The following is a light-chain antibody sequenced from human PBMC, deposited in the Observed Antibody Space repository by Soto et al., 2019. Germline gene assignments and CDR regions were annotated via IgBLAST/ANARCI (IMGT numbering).Light chain of an antibody. Sequence: DIQLTQSPSSLSASVGDRVTITCRASQGIATYLAWYQQKPGKVPNLLIYGAYKLYSGVPSRFSGSGSGTHFTLTISGLRPEDVATYHCQYSNRAPLTFGGGTKVEI. CDR1: QGIATY. J-gene: IGKJ4*01. CDR2: GAY. V-gene: IGKV1-27*01. CDR3: QYSNRAPLT.